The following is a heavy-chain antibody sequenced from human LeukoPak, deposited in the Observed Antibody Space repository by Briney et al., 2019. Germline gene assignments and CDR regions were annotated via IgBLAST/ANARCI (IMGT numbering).Heavy chain of an antibody. V-gene: IGHV3-30*18. CDR3: AKDWAPAAKYYYYGMDV. CDR2: ISYDGSNK. D-gene: IGHD2-2*01. CDR1: GFTFSSYG. Sequence: GGSLRLSCAASGFTFSSYGMHWVRQAPGKGLEWVAVISYDGSNKDYADSVKGRFTISRDNSKNTLYLQVNSLRAEDTAVYYCAKDWAPAAKYYYYGMDVWGQGTTVTVSS. J-gene: IGHJ6*02.